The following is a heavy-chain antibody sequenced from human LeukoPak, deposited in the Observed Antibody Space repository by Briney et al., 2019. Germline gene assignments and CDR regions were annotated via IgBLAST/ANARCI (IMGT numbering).Heavy chain of an antibody. J-gene: IGHJ4*02. D-gene: IGHD4-17*01. Sequence: GGSLRLSCATSGFTFYSFGIHWVRQAPGKGLEWVAFIRHDGINKFYADSVRGRFTISRDNSKNTLHLQMNSLRVDDTAVYYCAKGPTVIKSADSWGQGTLVAVSS. CDR2: IRHDGINK. CDR1: GFTFYSFG. V-gene: IGHV3-30*02. CDR3: AKGPTVIKSADS.